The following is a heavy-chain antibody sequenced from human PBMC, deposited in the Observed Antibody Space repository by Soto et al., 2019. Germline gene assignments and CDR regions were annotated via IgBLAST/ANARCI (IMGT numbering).Heavy chain of an antibody. J-gene: IGHJ6*03. CDR2: TYYRSKWYN. V-gene: IGHV6-1*01. CDR3: ARARDFWSGYYLTSYYYYYYMDV. CDR1: GDRVSSNSAA. Sequence: SQTLSLPCAISGDRVSSNSAAWNWIRQSPSRGLEWLGRTYYRSKWYNDYAVSVKSRITINPDTSKNQFSLQLNSVTPEDTAVYYCARARDFWSGYYLTSYYYYYYMDVWGKGTTVTVSS. D-gene: IGHD3-3*01.